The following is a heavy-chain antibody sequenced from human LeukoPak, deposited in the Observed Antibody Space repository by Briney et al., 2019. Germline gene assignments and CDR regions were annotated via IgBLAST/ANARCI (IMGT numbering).Heavy chain of an antibody. CDR1: GDSISGYY. J-gene: IGHJ4*02. Sequence: SETLSLTCTVSGDSISGYYWSWIRQPAGKGLEWIGHIYTSGSTNYNPSLKSRVTMSADTSKNQFSLKLSSATAADTAVYYCARHVGYCSSTSCYAGYFDYWGQGTLVTVSS. V-gene: IGHV4-4*07. CDR2: IYTSGST. CDR3: ARHVGYCSSTSCYAGYFDY. D-gene: IGHD2-2*01.